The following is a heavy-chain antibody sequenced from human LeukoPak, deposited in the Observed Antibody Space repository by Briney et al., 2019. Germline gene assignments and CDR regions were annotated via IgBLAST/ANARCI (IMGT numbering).Heavy chain of an antibody. Sequence: PSQALSLTCTVSGGSISSGGYYWSWIRQHPGKGLEWIGYIYYSGSTYYNPSLKSRVTISVDTSKNQFSLKLSSVTAADTAVHYCATHRRKHSYFDYWGQGTLVTVSS. CDR3: ATHRRKHSYFDY. CDR2: IYYSGST. CDR1: GGSISSGGYY. J-gene: IGHJ4*02. V-gene: IGHV4-31*03.